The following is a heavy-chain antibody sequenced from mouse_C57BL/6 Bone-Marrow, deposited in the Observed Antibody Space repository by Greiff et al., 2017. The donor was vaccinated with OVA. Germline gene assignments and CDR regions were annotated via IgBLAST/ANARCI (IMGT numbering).Heavy chain of an antibody. J-gene: IGHJ1*03. CDR3: AREGGYWGYFDV. D-gene: IGHD2-3*01. CDR2: INPGSGGT. V-gene: IGHV1-54*01. CDR1: GYAFTNYL. Sequence: QVHVKQSGAELVRPGTSVKVSCKASGYAFTNYLIEWVKQRPGQGLEWIGVINPGSGGTNYNEKFKGKATLTADKSSSTAYMQLSSLTSEDSAVYFCAREGGYWGYFDVWGTGTTVTVSS.